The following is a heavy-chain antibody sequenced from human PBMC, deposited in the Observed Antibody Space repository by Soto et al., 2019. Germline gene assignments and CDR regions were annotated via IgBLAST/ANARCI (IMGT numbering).Heavy chain of an antibody. V-gene: IGHV3-23*01. D-gene: IGHD6-19*01. CDR2: ISDSGGST. CDR3: SEVATRTRGCYHFDY. J-gene: IGHJ4*02. CDR1: GFTFSSYA. Sequence: PVGSLRLSCAASGFTFSSYALGWVRQAPGKGLEWVSAISDSGGSTFYADSVRGRVTISRDNSKNTLYLQMNSLRAEATAVYYCSEVATRTRGCYHFDYWGQVRRGTVSS.